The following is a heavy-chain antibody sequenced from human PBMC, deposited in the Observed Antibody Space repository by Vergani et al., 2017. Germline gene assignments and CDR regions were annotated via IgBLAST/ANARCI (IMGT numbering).Heavy chain of an antibody. CDR3: AKLCGSCYEYDY. Sequence: QVQLVESGGGVVQPGRSLRLSCAASGFTFSSYGMHWVRQAPGEGLEWMAVISYDGSNKYYADSVKGRFTISRDNSKNTLYLQMNSLRADDTAVYYCAKLCGSCYEYDYWGQGTLVTVSS. J-gene: IGHJ4*02. V-gene: IGHV3-30*18. CDR1: GFTFSSYG. D-gene: IGHD1-26*01. CDR2: ISYDGSNK.